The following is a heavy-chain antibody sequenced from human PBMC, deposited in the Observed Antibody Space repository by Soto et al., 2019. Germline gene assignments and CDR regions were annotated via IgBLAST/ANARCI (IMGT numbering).Heavy chain of an antibody. CDR2: INHSGST. D-gene: IGHD3-22*01. V-gene: IGHV4-34*01. CDR1: GGSFSGYY. Sequence: PSETLSLTCAVYGGSFSGYYWSWIRQPPGKGLEWIGEINHSGSTNYNPSLKSRVTISVDTSKNQFSLKLSSVTAADTAVYYCARGPTYYYDSTPNYWGQGTLVTVSS. CDR3: ARGPTYYYDSTPNY. J-gene: IGHJ4*02.